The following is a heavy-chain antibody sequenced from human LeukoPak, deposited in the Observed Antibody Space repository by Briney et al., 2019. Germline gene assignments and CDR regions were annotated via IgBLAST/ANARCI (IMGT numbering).Heavy chain of an antibody. CDR2: IGKAGDT. D-gene: IGHD3-3*01. V-gene: IGHV3-13*04. CDR3: ARGADDGFNP. CDR1: GFTFSTYD. Sequence: PGGSLRLSCAASGFTFSTYDMHWVRQATGKSLEWVSGIGKAGDTYYLASVKGRFTVSRENAKNSVYLQMNSLRVGDTAVYYCARGADDGFNPWGQGTLVTVSS. J-gene: IGHJ5*02.